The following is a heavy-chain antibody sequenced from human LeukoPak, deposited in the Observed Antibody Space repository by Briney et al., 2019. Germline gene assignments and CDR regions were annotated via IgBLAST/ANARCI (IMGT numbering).Heavy chain of an antibody. V-gene: IGHV3-9*01. D-gene: IGHD1-20*01. CDR1: GFTFDDYA. CDR3: AKVVRYNWNDVPFFDY. CDR2: ISWNSGSI. J-gene: IGHJ4*02. Sequence: GGSLRLSCAASGFTFDDYAMHWVRQAPGKGLEWVSGISWNSGSIGYADSVKGRFTISRDNAKNSLYLQMNSLRAEDTALYYCAKVVRYNWNDVPFFDYWGQGTLVTVSS.